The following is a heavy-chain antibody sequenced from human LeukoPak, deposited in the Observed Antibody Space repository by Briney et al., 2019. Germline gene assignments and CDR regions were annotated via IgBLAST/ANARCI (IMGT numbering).Heavy chain of an antibody. CDR1: GFTFSSYW. J-gene: IGHJ6*03. D-gene: IGHD3-10*01. Sequence: PGESLRLSCAASGFTFSSYWMHWVRQAPGKGLVWVSRINSDGSSTSYADSVKGRFTISRDNAKNTLYLQMNSLRAEDTAVYYCARSGGLDGSYFNYMDVWGKGTTVTVSS. CDR2: INSDGSST. V-gene: IGHV3-74*01. CDR3: ARSGGLDGSYFNYMDV.